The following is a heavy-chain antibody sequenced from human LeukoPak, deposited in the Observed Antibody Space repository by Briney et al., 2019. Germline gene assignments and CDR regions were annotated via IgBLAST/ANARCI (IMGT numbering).Heavy chain of an antibody. CDR2: IYYSGST. CDR3: ARAHDIVVVVAATHDAFDI. CDR1: GGSISSYY. D-gene: IGHD2-15*01. Sequence: KPSETLSLTCTVSGGSISSYYWSWIRQPPGKGLEWIEYIYYSGSTNYNPSLKSRVTISVDTSKNQFSLKLSSATAADTAVYYCARAHDIVVVVAATHDAFDIWGQGTMVTVSS. V-gene: IGHV4-59*01. J-gene: IGHJ3*02.